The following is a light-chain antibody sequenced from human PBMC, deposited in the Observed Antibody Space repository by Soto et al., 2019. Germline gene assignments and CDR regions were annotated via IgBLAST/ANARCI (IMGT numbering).Light chain of an antibody. Sequence: DTPLTQSPSSVSASVGDRVTITCRASQGIRSCLAWYQQKLGKAPKLLIYDASTLQSGVPSRFSGSGSGTDFTLTINSLQPEDFATYYCQQANSFPLTFGGGTKVEIK. J-gene: IGKJ4*01. CDR3: QQANSFPLT. CDR2: DAS. CDR1: QGIRSC. V-gene: IGKV1D-12*01.